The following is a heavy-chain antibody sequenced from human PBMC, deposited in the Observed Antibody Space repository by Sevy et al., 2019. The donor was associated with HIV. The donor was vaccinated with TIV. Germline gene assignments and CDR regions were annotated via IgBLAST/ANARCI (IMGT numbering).Heavy chain of an antibody. V-gene: IGHV4-59*01. Sequence: SETLSLTSTVSGDSISGYYWSWIRQPPGKGLEWIGYFYYSASTNYNPSLKSRVTISVDTTKNQVSLKVRSLTAADTAVYYCARGIAAPRGMDVWGQGTTVTVSS. CDR3: ARGIAAPRGMDV. J-gene: IGHJ6*02. CDR2: FYYSAST. D-gene: IGHD6-13*01. CDR1: GDSISGYY.